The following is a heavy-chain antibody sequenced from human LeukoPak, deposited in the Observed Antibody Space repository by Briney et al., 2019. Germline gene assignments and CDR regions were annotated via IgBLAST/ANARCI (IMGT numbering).Heavy chain of an antibody. CDR1: GYTLTELS. CDR3: ATDVRGVRYGMDV. Sequence: ASVKVSCKVSGYTLTELSIHWVRQAPGKGVEWMGGFDPEDGETIYAQKFQGTVTMTADTSTDTAYMELSSLRSEDTAVYYCATDVRGVRYGMDVWGQGTTVTVSS. CDR2: FDPEDGET. V-gene: IGHV1-24*01. J-gene: IGHJ6*02. D-gene: IGHD3-10*01.